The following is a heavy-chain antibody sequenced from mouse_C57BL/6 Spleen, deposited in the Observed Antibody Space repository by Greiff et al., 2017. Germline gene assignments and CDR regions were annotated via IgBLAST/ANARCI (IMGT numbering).Heavy chain of an antibody. J-gene: IGHJ3*01. V-gene: IGHV1-55*01. D-gene: IGHD2-2*01. CDR2: IYPGSGST. CDR3: ARGGYDGSFAY. CDR1: GYTFTSYW. Sequence: QVHVKQPGAELVKPGASVKMSCKASGYTFTSYWITWVKQRPGQGLEWIGDIYPGSGSTNYNEKFKSKATLTVDTSSSTAYMQLSSLTSEDSAVYYCARGGYDGSFAYWGQGTLVTVSA.